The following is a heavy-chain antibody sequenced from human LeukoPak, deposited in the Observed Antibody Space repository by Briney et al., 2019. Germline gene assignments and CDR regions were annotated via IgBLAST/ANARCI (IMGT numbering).Heavy chain of an antibody. V-gene: IGHV3-7*04. Sequence: GGSLRLSCAASGFTFSSYAMSWVRQAPGKGLEWVANIKQDGSEKYYVDAVKGRFTISRDNAKNSLHLQMNSLRAEDTAVYYCARGLWLGPWGQGTLVTVSS. D-gene: IGHD3-16*01. CDR2: IKQDGSEK. CDR3: ARGLWLGP. J-gene: IGHJ5*02. CDR1: GFTFSSYA.